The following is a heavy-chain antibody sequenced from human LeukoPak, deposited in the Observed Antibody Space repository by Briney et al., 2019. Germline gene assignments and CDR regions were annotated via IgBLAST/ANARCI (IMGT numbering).Heavy chain of an antibody. J-gene: IGHJ4*02. CDR1: GYTFTGYY. Sequence: ASVTVSCTASGYTFTGYYMHWVRQAPGQGLEWMGIINPSGGITNYAQKFQGRVTMTRDMSTSTVYMELSSLRSEDTAVYYCARGPWENYRTTAMGLIWGQGTLVTVSS. D-gene: IGHD5-18*01. CDR2: INPSGGIT. V-gene: IGHV1-46*01. CDR3: ARGPWENYRTTAMGLI.